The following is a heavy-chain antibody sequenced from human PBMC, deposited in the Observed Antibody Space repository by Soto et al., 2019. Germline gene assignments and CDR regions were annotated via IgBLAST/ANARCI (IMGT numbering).Heavy chain of an antibody. CDR3: ARGYCGGDCYSYNWFDP. V-gene: IGHV4-59*01. CDR1: GGSISSYY. D-gene: IGHD2-21*02. CDR2: IYYSGST. J-gene: IGHJ5*02. Sequence: QVQLQESGPGLVKPSETLSLTCTVSGGSISSYYWSWIRQPPGKGLEWIGYIYYSGSTNYNPSLKSRVTTSVDTSKTQFSLKLSTVTAADTAVYYCARGYCGGDCYSYNWFDPWGQGTLVTASS.